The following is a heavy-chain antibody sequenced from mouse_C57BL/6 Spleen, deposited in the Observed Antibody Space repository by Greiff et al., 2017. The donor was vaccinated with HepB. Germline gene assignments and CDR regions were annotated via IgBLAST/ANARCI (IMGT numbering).Heavy chain of an antibody. CDR3: ASSITTVVAIRYFDV. J-gene: IGHJ1*03. CDR1: GYTFTSYG. V-gene: IGHV1-81*01. D-gene: IGHD1-1*01. Sequence: QVQLQQSGAELARPGASVKLSCKASGYTFTSYGISWVKQRTGQGLEWIGEIYPRSGNTYYNEKFKGKATLTADKSSSTAYMALRSLTSEDSAVYFCASSITTVVAIRYFDVWGTGTTVTVSS. CDR2: IYPRSGNT.